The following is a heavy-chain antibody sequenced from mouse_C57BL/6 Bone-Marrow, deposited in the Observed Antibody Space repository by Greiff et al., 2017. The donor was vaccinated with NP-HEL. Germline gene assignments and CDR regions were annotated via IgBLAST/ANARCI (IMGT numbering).Heavy chain of an antibody. V-gene: IGHV1-64*01. CDR2: IHPNSGST. CDR3: AELAPHWYFEV. J-gene: IGHJ1*03. CDR1: GYTFTSYW. D-gene: IGHD4-1*01. Sequence: QVQLQQPGAELVKPGASVKLSCKASGYTFTSYWMHWVKQRPGQGLEWIGMIHPNSGSTNYNEKFKSKATLTVDQSSSTAYMQLSSLTSEDSAVYYCAELAPHWYFEVWGTGTTVTVSS.